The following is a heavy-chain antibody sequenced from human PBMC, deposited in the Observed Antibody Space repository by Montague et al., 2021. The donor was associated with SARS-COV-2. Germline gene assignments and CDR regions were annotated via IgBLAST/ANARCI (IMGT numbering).Heavy chain of an antibody. CDR2: IYYSGST. J-gene: IGHJ4*02. CDR3: ARARSGRLFDY. D-gene: IGHD3-10*01. CDR1: GGSISSYY. Sequence: SETLSLTCTASGGSISSYYWSWIQQPPGKGLEWIGYIYYSGSTNYNPSLKSRVTISVDTSKNQFSLKLSSVTAADTAVYYCARARSGRLFDYWGQGTLVTVSS. V-gene: IGHV4-59*01.